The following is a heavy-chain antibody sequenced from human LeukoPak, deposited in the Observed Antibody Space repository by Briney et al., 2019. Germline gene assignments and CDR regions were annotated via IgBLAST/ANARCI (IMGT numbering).Heavy chain of an antibody. CDR2: ISSSSSYI. CDR3: AREYSSSWYGYFQH. D-gene: IGHD6-13*01. CDR1: GFTFSSYS. V-gene: IGHV3-21*01. Sequence: GGSLRLSCAASGFTFSSYSMNWVRQAPGKGLEWVSSISSSSSYIYYADSVKGRFTISRDNAKNSLYLQMDSLRAEDTAVYYCAREYSSSWYGYFQHWGRGTLVTVSS. J-gene: IGHJ1*01.